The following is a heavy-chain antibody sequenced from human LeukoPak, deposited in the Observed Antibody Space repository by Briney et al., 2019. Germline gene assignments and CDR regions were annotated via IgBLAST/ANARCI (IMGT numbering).Heavy chain of an antibody. J-gene: IGHJ4*02. Sequence: GGSLRLSCAASGFMFSSYWMSWVRQAPGKGLEWVAKIKQDGSDKYYVDPVKGRFTISRDNAKNSLYLQMNSLRAEDTAVYYCVSSDYGDSGGFDYWGQGTLVTVSS. CDR2: IKQDGSDK. CDR3: VSSDYGDSGGFDY. D-gene: IGHD4-17*01. CDR1: GFMFSSYW. V-gene: IGHV3-7*01.